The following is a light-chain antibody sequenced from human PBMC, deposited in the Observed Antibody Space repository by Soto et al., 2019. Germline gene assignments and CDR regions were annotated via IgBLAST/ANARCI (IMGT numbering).Light chain of an antibody. CDR2: RTN. CDR3: VLYMGSVPV. Sequence: QTVVTQEPSFSVSPGGTVTLTCGLSSGSVSTNYYPSWYQQTPGQAPRTLIYRTNTRSSGVPHRFSGSILGNTAALTISGAQADDESDYYCVLYMGSVPVFGGGTKLTVL. V-gene: IGLV8-61*01. CDR1: SGSVSTNYY. J-gene: IGLJ2*01.